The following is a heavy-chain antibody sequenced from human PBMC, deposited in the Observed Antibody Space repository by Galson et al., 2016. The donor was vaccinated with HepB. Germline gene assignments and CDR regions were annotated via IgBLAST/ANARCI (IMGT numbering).Heavy chain of an antibody. V-gene: IGHV3-48*02. Sequence: SLRLSCAASGFTFSSYTMDWVRQAHGKGLEWVSYITSIRSSTFYADSVRGRFTISRDNGNNALFLQMDSLRDEDSAVYYCARRGSGYYEIDFWGQGTLVTVSS. J-gene: IGHJ4*02. CDR3: ARRGSGYYEIDF. D-gene: IGHD5-12*01. CDR2: ITSIRSST. CDR1: GFTFSSYT.